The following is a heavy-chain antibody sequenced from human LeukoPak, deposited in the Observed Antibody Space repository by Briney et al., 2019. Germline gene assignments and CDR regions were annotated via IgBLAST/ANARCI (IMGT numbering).Heavy chain of an antibody. CDR1: GGTLSSYA. CDR2: IIPIFGTA. CDR3: ARGINSRSPAKGFYIAKNTMVRGADWFNP. Sequence: GASVKVSCKASGGTLSSYAISWVRQAPGQGLEWMGGIIPIFGTANYAQKCQGRVPMTRNTSISTAYMELSSLRSEDTAVYYCARGINSRSPAKGFYIAKNTMVRGADWFNPWGQGTLVTVSS. J-gene: IGHJ5*02. D-gene: IGHD3-10*01. V-gene: IGHV1-69*05.